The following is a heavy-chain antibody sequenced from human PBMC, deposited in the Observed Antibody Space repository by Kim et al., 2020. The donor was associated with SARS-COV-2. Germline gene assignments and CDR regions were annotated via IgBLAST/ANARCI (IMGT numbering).Heavy chain of an antibody. V-gene: IGHV1-69*04. D-gene: IGHD5-12*01. J-gene: IGHJ4*02. CDR3: ARERGDSGYVSDY. Sequence: YAQKFQGRVTITADKSTSTAYMELSSLRSEDTAVYYCARERGDSGYVSDYWGQGTLVTVSS.